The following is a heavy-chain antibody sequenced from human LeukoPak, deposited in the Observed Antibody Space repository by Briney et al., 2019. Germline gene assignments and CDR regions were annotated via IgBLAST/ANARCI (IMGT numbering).Heavy chain of an antibody. V-gene: IGHV3-20*04. CDR3: ARVLAARPYYYYYMDV. J-gene: IGHJ6*03. Sequence: PGGSLRLSCAASGFTFDDYGMSWVRQAPGKGLEWVSGINWNGGSTGYADSVKGRFTISRDNAKNSLYLQMNSLRAEDTALYYCARVLAARPYYYYYMDVWGKGTTVTVSS. D-gene: IGHD6-6*01. CDR2: INWNGGST. CDR1: GFTFDDYG.